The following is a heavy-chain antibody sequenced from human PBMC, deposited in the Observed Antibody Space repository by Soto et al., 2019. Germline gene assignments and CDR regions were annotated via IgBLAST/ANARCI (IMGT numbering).Heavy chain of an antibody. V-gene: IGHV1-8*01. CDR1: GYTFSDHD. CDR3: ARVGGNWNDDYFDY. CDR2: MNPNSGDT. Sequence: QVPLVQSGAEVKKPGASVKVSCKASGYTFSDHDINWVRQATGQGPEWLGWMNPNSGDTVYAQNFQGRVTMTRDNSIRTAYMELSSLRSEDTAVYYCARVGGNWNDDYFDYWGQGTLVTVSS. J-gene: IGHJ4*02. D-gene: IGHD1-1*01.